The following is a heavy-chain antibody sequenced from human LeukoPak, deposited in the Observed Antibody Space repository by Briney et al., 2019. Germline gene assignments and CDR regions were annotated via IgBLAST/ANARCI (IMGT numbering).Heavy chain of an antibody. CDR3: ARDQKVLDAFDI. CDR1: GGSISSRSYY. Sequence: SETLSLTCTVSGGSISSRSYYWSWIRQPPGKGLEWIGYIYYSGSTNYNPSLKSRVTISVDTSKNQFSLKLSSVTAADTAVYYCARDQKVLDAFDIWGQGTMVTVSS. J-gene: IGHJ3*02. V-gene: IGHV4-61*01. D-gene: IGHD1-1*01. CDR2: IYYSGST.